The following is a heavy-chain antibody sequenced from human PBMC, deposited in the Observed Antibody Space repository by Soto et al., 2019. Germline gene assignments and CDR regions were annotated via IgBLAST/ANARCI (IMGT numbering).Heavy chain of an antibody. CDR1: GFSVTNAW. J-gene: IGHJ6*02. D-gene: IGHD2-15*01. CDR2: VYTSAEGGAT. CDR3: TTGSVEGF. V-gene: IGHV3-15*07. Sequence: GGSLRLSCAASGFSVTNAWMNWVRQAPGKGLEWVGRVYTSAEGGATNYAAPVKGRFTISRDDSKNTVYLQMNSLMTEDTAVYYCTTGSVEGFWGQGTTVTVS.